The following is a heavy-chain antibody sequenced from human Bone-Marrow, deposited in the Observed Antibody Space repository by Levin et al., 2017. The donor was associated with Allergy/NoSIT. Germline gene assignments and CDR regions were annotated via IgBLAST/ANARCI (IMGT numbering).Heavy chain of an antibody. CDR3: TRDGGDYDGGNWFDP. CDR2: IDPHSGGT. D-gene: IGHD4-17*01. J-gene: IGHJ5*02. Sequence: AASVKVSCKASGYSFTGYYIHWVRQAPGHGLEWLGWIDPHSGGTSYAQKFQGRVTMTRDTSINIAYMDLSGLRFDDTAMYYCTRDGGDYDGGNWFDPWGQGTLVTVSS. CDR1: GYSFTGYY. V-gene: IGHV1-2*02.